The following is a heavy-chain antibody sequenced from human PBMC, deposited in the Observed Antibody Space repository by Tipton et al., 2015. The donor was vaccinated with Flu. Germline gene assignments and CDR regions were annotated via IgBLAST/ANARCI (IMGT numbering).Heavy chain of an antibody. CDR2: IYSAGST. D-gene: IGHD3-16*02. CDR3: ARVLSSEYYYGMDV. V-gene: IGHV3-53*01. CDR1: EFTFSSYW. Sequence: SLRLSCAASEFTFSSYWMSWVRQAPGKGLEWISLIYSAGSTYYADSVKGRFTISRDNSKNTVFLQMNTLRAEDTAVYYCARVLSSEYYYGMDVWGQGTTVTVSS. J-gene: IGHJ6*02.